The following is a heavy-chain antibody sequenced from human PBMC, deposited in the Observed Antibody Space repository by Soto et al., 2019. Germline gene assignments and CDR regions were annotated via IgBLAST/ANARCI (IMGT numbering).Heavy chain of an antibody. V-gene: IGHV4-4*02. CDR1: GDSISSSNW. D-gene: IGHD5-18*01. CDR2: IYHSGST. J-gene: IGHJ5*02. CDR3: ASGLPYSYGYVSWFDP. Sequence: PSETLSLTCAVSGDSISSSNWWSWVRQPPGKGLEGIGEIYHSGSTNYNPSLKSRVTMSVDKSKNQFSLNLNSVPAADTAVYYCASGLPYSYGYVSWFDPWGQGTLVTVSS.